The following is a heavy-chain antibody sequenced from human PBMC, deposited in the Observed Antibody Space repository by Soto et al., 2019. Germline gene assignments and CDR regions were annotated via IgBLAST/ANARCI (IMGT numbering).Heavy chain of an antibody. V-gene: IGHV3-33*01. Sequence: PGGSLRLSCAASGFTFSNYGMHWVRQAPGKGLEWVAVIWYDGSNKYYADSVKGRFTISRDNSKNTLYLQMNSLRAEDQAGYYCARDFRGGGWANFYYYYSVMAVWGKGTTVTVSS. CDR3: ARDFRGGGWANFYYYYSVMAV. CDR1: GFTFSNYG. J-gene: IGHJ6*04. CDR2: IWYDGSNK. D-gene: IGHD6-19*01.